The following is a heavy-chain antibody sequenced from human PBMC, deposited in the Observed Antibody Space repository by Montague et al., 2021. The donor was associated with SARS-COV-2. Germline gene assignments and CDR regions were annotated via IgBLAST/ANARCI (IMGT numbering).Heavy chain of an antibody. CDR3: ARDRFDFGAGRQGTIDF. Sequence: SETLSLTCTVDGDCMSSDTRARIGQPAGWTLVSIGRMHLTGTTNFSPFFSSRLTMSADTSKNQFSLKLTSVTAADTAIYFCARDRFDFGAGRQGTIDFWGQGTLVTVSS. V-gene: IGHV4-4*07. D-gene: IGHD3-10*01. CDR2: MHLTGTT. CDR1: GDCMSSDT. J-gene: IGHJ4*02.